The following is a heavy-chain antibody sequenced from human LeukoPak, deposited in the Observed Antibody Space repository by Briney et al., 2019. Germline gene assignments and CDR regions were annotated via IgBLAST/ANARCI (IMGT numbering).Heavy chain of an antibody. CDR3: ARTEDSSSWYRDDAFDI. CDR1: GFTVSSNY. CDR2: IYSGGST. V-gene: IGHV3-53*01. Sequence: GGSLRLSCAASGFTVSSNYMSWVRQAPGKGLEWVSVIYSGGSTYYADSVKGRFTISRDNAKNSLYLQMNSLRAEDTAVYYCARTEDSSSWYRDDAFDIWGQGTMVTVSS. J-gene: IGHJ3*02. D-gene: IGHD6-13*01.